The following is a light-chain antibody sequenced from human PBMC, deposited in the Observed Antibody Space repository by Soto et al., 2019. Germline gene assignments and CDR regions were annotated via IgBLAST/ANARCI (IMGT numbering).Light chain of an antibody. CDR1: RSDVGGYNY. V-gene: IGLV2-8*01. Sequence: QSVLTQPPSASGSPGQSVTISCTGTRSDVGGYNYVSWYQQHPGKAPKLMIYEVSKRPSGVPDRFSGSKSGNTASLTVSGLQAEDGADYYCSSYAGSNNFVFGTGTKVTVL. CDR3: SSYAGSNNFV. CDR2: EVS. J-gene: IGLJ1*01.